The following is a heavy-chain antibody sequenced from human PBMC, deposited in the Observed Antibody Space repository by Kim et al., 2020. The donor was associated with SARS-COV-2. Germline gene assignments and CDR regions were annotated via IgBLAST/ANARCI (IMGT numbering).Heavy chain of an antibody. CDR2: IYYSGRT. CDR1: GGSISSYY. Sequence: SETLSLTCTVSGGSISSYYWSWIRQPPGKGLEWIGYIYYSGRTNYNPSLKSRVTISVDTSKNQFSLKLSSVTAAETAVYYCASSSAIFDGVGVPGFDPWGQGTLVTVSS. J-gene: IGHJ5*02. D-gene: IGHD3-3*01. V-gene: IGHV4-59*01. CDR3: ASSSAIFDGVGVPGFDP.